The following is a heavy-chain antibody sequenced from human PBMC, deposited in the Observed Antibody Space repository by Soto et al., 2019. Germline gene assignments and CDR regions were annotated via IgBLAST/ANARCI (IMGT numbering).Heavy chain of an antibody. CDR2: INDRGRT. D-gene: IGHD3-22*01. CDR3: ARLQREWYYDSSGYYSDY. V-gene: IGHV4-34*01. CDR1: GGSFSGYY. J-gene: IGHJ4*02. Sequence: PSETLSLTCAVYGGSFSGYYWRWIRQPPGKGLEWIGDINDRGRTYYNPSLKSRVTISVDTSKNQFSLKLSSVTAADTAVYYCARLQREWYYDSSGYYSDYWGQGTLVTVSS.